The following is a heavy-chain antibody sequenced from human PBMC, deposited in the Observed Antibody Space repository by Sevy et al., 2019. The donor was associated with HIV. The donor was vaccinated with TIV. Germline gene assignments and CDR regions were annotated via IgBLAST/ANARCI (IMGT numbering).Heavy chain of an antibody. Sequence: ASVKVSCKASGYTFTSYGISWVRQAPGQGLEWMGWISAYNGNTNYAQKLQGRVIMTTDTSTSTAYMELRSLRSDDTAVYYCARGVQCSSTSCYTPPFDYWGQGTLVTVSS. CDR3: ARGVQCSSTSCYTPPFDY. J-gene: IGHJ4*02. CDR2: ISAYNGNT. V-gene: IGHV1-18*01. CDR1: GYTFTSYG. D-gene: IGHD2-2*02.